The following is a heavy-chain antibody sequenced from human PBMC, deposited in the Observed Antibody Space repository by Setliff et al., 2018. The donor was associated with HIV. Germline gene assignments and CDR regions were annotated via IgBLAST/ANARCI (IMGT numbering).Heavy chain of an antibody. V-gene: IGHV1-2*06. CDR1: GYTFTGYY. D-gene: IGHD3-3*01. CDR3: ATAPDEWLLRL. J-gene: IGHJ4*02. CDR2: INPNSGGT. Sequence: ASVKVSCKASGYTFTGYYMHWVRQAPGQGLEWMGRINPNSGGTNYAQKFQGRVTITADESSATAYMELSSLRPDDTAVYYCATAPDEWLLRLWGQGTLVTVSS.